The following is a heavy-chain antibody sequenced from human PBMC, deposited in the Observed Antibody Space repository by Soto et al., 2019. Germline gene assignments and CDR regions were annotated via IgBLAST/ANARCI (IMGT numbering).Heavy chain of an antibody. CDR2: ISSTSFSI. D-gene: IGHD2-21*02. CDR1: GFSFSSHS. V-gene: IGHV3-48*01. CDR3: ARDQRYGDRYNYYSVDV. J-gene: IGHJ6*03. Sequence: EVQLVESGGGLIQPGGSLRLSCAASGFSFSSHSMNWVRQAPGKGLEWVSYISSTSFSIYYADSVKGRFTISRDNAKNSLYLQMNSLRAEDTAVYYCARDQRYGDRYNYYSVDVWGKGTPVTVSS.